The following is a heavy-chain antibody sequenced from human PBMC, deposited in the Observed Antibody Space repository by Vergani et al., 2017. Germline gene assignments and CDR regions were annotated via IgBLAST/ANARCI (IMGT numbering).Heavy chain of an antibody. V-gene: IGHV3-66*02. Sequence: EVQLVESGGGLVQPGRSLRLSCAASGFTVSSNYMSWVRQAPGKGLEWVSVIYSGGSTYYADSVKGRFTISRDNSKNTLYLQMNSLRAEDTAVYYCARDGGFGRTTRDDAFDIWGQGTMVTVSS. CDR2: IYSGGST. CDR3: ARDGGFGRTTRDDAFDI. D-gene: IGHD3-16*01. CDR1: GFTVSSNY. J-gene: IGHJ3*02.